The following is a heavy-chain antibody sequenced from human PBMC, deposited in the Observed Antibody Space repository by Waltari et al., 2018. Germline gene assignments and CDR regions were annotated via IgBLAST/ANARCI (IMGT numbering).Heavy chain of an antibody. Sequence: EVQLVESGGGLVQPGGSLRLSCAASGFTFSNFWMSWARQASGKGLEWVANINQDGSGEYYVDSVKGRFTISRDNARNSLYLQRNSLRAEDTAVYYCQRGDYWGQGTLVTVSS. CDR3: QRGDY. V-gene: IGHV3-7*04. J-gene: IGHJ4*02. CDR1: GFTFSNFW. CDR2: INQDGSGE.